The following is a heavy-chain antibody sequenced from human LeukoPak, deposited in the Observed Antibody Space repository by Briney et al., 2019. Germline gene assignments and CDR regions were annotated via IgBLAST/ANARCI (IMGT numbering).Heavy chain of an antibody. CDR1: GGSFRGYY. CDR3: ARDRAPFMVRGVIIPSIKLNWFDP. D-gene: IGHD3-10*01. V-gene: IGHV4-4*07. CDR2: IYTSGST. J-gene: IGHJ5*02. Sequence: PSETLSLTCAVYGGSFRGYYWSWIRQPPGKGLEWIGRIYTSGSTNYNPSLKSRVTMSADTSKNQFSLKLSSVTAADTAVYYCARDRAPFMVRGVIIPSIKLNWFDPWGQGTLVTVSS.